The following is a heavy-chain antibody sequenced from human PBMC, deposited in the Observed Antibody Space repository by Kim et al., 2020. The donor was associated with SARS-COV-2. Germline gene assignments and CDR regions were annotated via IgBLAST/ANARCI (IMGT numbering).Heavy chain of an antibody. V-gene: IGHV1-69*04. CDR3: ARDIRRWVVGATPVDGMDV. J-gene: IGHJ6*01. CDR2: IIPIFGIA. Sequence: SVKVSCKASGGTFSSYAISWVRQAPGQGLEWMGRIIPIFGIANYAQKFQGRVTITADKSTSTVYMELSSLRSEDTAVYYCARDIRRWVVGATPVDGMDV. CDR1: GGTFSSYA. D-gene: IGHD2-15*01.